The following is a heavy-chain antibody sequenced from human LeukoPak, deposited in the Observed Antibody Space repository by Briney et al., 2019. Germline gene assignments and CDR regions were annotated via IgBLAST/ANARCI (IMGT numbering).Heavy chain of an antibody. CDR3: ARDGMIVDDDAFDI. D-gene: IGHD3-22*01. V-gene: IGHV1-69*05. Sequence: SVKVSCKASGYTFTSYYMHWVRQAPGQGLEWMGRIIPIFGTANYAQKFQGRVTITTDESTSTAYMELSSLRSEDTAVYYCARDGMIVDDDAFDIWGQGTMVTVSS. J-gene: IGHJ3*02. CDR1: GYTFTSYY. CDR2: IIPIFGTA.